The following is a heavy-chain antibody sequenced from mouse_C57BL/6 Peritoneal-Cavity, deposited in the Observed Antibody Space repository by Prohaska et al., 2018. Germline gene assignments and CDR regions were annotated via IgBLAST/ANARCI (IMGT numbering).Heavy chain of an antibody. V-gene: IGHV2-9-1*01. D-gene: IGHD2-4*01. J-gene: IGHJ2*01. CDR3: ARYDYDPGFDY. CDR2: ILTGGGT. Sequence: QVQLKESGPGLVAPSQSLSITCTVSGFSLTSYAISWVRPPPGKGLEWLGVILTGGGTNYNSALKSRLSISKDNSKSQVFLKMNSLQTDDTARYYCARYDYDPGFDYWGQGTTLTVSA. CDR1: GFSLTSYA.